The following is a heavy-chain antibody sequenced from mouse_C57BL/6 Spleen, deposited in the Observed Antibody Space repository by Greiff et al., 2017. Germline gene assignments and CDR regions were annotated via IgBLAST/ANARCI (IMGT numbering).Heavy chain of an antibody. CDR2: INPSNGGT. CDR1: GYTFTSYW. V-gene: IGHV1-53*01. CDR3: ARLGYGNPWHYAMDY. J-gene: IGHJ4*01. Sequence: QVQLQQPGTELVKPGASVKLSCKASGYTFTSYWMHWVKQRPGQGLEWIGNINPSNGGTNYNEKFKSKATLTVDKSSSTAYMQLSSLTSEDSAVYYCARLGYGNPWHYAMDYWGQGTSVTVSS. D-gene: IGHD2-10*02.